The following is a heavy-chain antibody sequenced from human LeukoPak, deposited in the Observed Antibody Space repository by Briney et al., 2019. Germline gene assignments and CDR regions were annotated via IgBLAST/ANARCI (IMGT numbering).Heavy chain of an antibody. CDR2: TYYRSKWYN. D-gene: IGHD4-23*01. V-gene: IGHV6-1*01. CDR1: GDSVSSNSAA. CDR3: ARVSTVVTPGGFDY. J-gene: IGHJ4*02. Sequence: SQTLSLTCAISGDSVSSNSAAWNWISQSPSRGLEWLGRTYYRSKWYNDYAVSVKSRITINPDTSKNQFSLQLNSVTPEDTAVYYCARVSTVVTPGGFDYWGQGTLVTVSS.